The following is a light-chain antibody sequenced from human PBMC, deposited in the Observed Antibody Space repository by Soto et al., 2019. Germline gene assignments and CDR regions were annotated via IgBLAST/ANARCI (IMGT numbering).Light chain of an antibody. V-gene: IGKV3-15*01. CDR2: GAS. CDR3: QQYNNGYT. J-gene: IGKJ2*01. Sequence: EIVMTQSPATLSVSPGERATLSCRASQSVSSNLAWYQHKPGQAPRLLIYGASTRSTGIPARCSGSGSGTEFTLTSSSLQSEDFVVYYCQQYNNGYTFGQGTKLEIK. CDR1: QSVSSN.